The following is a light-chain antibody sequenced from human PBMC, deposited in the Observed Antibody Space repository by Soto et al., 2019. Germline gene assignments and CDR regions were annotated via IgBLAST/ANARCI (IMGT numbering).Light chain of an antibody. Sequence: DIQMTQSPSSLSASVGDRVTFTCQASQDISNSLNWYQQKPGKAPKLQIYDASNLEVGVPIRFRGSGSGTEFTFTIRSLQPEDFATYYCQQYDSLPPTFGLGTRLEMK. V-gene: IGKV1-33*01. CDR1: QDISNS. J-gene: IGKJ2*01. CDR3: QQYDSLPPT. CDR2: DAS.